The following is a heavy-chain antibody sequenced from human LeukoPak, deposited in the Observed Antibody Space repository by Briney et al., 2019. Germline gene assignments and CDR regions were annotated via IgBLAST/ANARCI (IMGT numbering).Heavy chain of an antibody. D-gene: IGHD2-2*02. Sequence: GRSLRLSCAVSGFTFSSYSMNWVRQAPGKGLEWVSFISSSSSYTYYVDSVKGRFTISRDNAKNSLYLQMNSLRAEDTAVYYCARGSPSSYTTGWFDPWGQGTLVTVSS. CDR1: GFTFSSYS. V-gene: IGHV3-21*01. CDR2: ISSSSSYT. CDR3: ARGSPSSYTTGWFDP. J-gene: IGHJ5*02.